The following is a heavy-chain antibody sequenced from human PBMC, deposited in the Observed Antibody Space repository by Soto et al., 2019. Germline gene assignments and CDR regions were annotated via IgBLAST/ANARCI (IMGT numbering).Heavy chain of an antibody. CDR3: ARDIESVTAKHFFYYYAMDV. CDR1: GFTFSNYC. J-gene: IGHJ6*02. CDR2: VSANNGHT. Sequence: DPVKVSCKASGFTFSNYCLNWVLQAPGEGLEWMGWVSANNGHTNYAQNLQGRVSMTTDTSTSTAYMELRGLTFDDTAVYYCARDIESVTAKHFFYYYAMDVWGQGTTVTVSS. V-gene: IGHV1-18*01. D-gene: IGHD2-8*01.